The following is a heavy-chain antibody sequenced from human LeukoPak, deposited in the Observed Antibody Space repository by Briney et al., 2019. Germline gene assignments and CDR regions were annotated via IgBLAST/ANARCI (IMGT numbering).Heavy chain of an antibody. CDR1: GFSFSSYF. Sequence: GGSLRLSCAASGFSFSSYFMAWVRQAPGKGLEWVANLNQGSTNKNYVDSVKGRFTISRDNAKSSLFLQMNSLGVDDAAVYYCVREGHYLFDHWGQGILVTVPS. CDR2: LNQGSTNK. D-gene: IGHD3-3*01. V-gene: IGHV3-7*01. J-gene: IGHJ4*02. CDR3: VREGHYLFDH.